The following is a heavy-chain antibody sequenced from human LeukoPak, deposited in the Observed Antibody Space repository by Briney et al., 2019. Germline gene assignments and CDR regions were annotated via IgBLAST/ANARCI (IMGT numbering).Heavy chain of an antibody. V-gene: IGHV3-21*01. J-gene: IGHJ4*02. CDR3: ARDDGGDIVVVVAVTFDY. CDR1: GFTFSSYS. Sequence: GGSLRLSCAASGFTFSSYSMNWVRQAPGKGLEWVSSISSSSSYIYYADSVKGRFTISRDNSKNTLYLQMNSLRAEDTAVYYCARDDGGDIVVVVAVTFDYWGQGTLVTVSS. CDR2: ISSSSSYI. D-gene: IGHD2-15*01.